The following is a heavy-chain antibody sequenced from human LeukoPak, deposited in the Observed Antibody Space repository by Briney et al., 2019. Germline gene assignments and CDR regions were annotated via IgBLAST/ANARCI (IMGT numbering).Heavy chain of an antibody. J-gene: IGHJ4*02. CDR3: GRGHWGLDY. CDR2: INHTGTSM. Sequence: GGSLRLSCAASGFTFSDSYMTWIRQAPGKGLEWISYINHTGTSMFYADSVKGRFTISRDNAKNSLYLQMDSLRDEDTAIYYCGRGHWGLDYWGQGARVTVSS. CDR1: GFTFSDSY. D-gene: IGHD7-27*01. V-gene: IGHV3-11*04.